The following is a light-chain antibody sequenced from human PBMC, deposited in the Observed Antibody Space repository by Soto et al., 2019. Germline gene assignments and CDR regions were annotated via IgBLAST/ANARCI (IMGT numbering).Light chain of an antibody. Sequence: EIVLTQSPGTLSLSPGERATLSCRASQSVSSSSLAWYQQKPGQAPRLLIYGASSRATGIPDRFSGSGSGTDFTLTISRLEPEDFAVYYCQQYGSSPLYPFGQGTKLEIK. CDR1: QSVSSSS. CDR2: GAS. V-gene: IGKV3-20*01. J-gene: IGKJ2*01. CDR3: QQYGSSPLYP.